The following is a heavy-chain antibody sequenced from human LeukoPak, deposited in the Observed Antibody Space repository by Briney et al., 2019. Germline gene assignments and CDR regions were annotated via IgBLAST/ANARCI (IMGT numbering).Heavy chain of an antibody. D-gene: IGHD3-16*01. J-gene: IGHJ6*03. CDR3: ARPFDYYMDV. CDR2: INWNGGST. V-gene: IGHV3-20*04. Sequence: GGSLRLSCAASGFTLSTYSMDWVRQAPGRGLEWVSGINWNGGSTGYADSVKGRFTISRDNDKNSLYLQMNSLRAEDTALYYCARPFDYYMDVWGKGTTVTVSS. CDR1: GFTLSTYS.